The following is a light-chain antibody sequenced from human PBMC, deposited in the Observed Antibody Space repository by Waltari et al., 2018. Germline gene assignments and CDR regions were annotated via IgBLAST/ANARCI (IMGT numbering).Light chain of an antibody. Sequence: QSALTQPASVSGSPGQSITISCPGTSSDVGGYNYVSWYQQHPGKAPKLMIYEVSNRPSGVSNRFSGSKSGNTASLTISGLQAEDEADYYCSSYTSSKSVVFGGGTKMTVL. CDR1: SSDVGGYNY. CDR3: SSYTSSKSVV. V-gene: IGLV2-14*01. J-gene: IGLJ2*01. CDR2: EVS.